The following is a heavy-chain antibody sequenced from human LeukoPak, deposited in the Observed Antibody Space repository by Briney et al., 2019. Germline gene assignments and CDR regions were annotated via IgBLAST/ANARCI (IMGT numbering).Heavy chain of an antibody. V-gene: IGHV3-53*01. J-gene: IGHJ4*02. CDR3: ARVGITKNFDY. D-gene: IGHD3-10*01. CDR2: IYSGGST. CDR1: GFTVSSNY. Sequence: PGGSLRLSCAASGFTVSSNYMSWVRQAPGTGLEWVSVIYSGGSTYYADSVKGRFTISRDNSKNTLYLQMNSLRAEDTAVYYCARVGITKNFDYWGQGTLVTVSS.